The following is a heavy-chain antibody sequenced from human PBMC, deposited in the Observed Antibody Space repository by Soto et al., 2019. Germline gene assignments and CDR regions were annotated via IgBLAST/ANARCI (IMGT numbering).Heavy chain of an antibody. Sequence: SETLSLTCTVSGGSISSYYWSWIRQPPGKGLEWIGYIYYSGSTNYNPSLKSRVTISVDTSKNQFSLKLSSVTAADTDVYYCAREQVQADLLGWFDPWGKGTLGTVSS. CDR1: GGSISSYY. CDR2: IYYSGST. J-gene: IGHJ5*02. D-gene: IGHD2-2*01. CDR3: AREQVQADLLGWFDP. V-gene: IGHV4-59*01.